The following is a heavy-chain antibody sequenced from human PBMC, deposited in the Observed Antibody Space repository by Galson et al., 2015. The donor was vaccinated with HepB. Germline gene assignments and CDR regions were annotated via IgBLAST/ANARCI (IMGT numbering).Heavy chain of an antibody. CDR2: ISLSSTYL. Sequence: SLRLSCAASGFTFSGYRMNWVRQAPGKGLEWVSSISLSSTYLYYTDSVKGRFTVSRDNAKNSLFLQMNSLTAEDTAVYYCARGKFVVTALQDYDAFDIWGQGTMVTVSS. J-gene: IGHJ3*02. D-gene: IGHD2-21*02. CDR1: GFTFSGYR. CDR3: ARGKFVVTALQDYDAFDI. V-gene: IGHV3-21*01.